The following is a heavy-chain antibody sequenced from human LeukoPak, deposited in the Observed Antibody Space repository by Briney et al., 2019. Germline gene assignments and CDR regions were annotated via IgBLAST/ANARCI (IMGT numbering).Heavy chain of an antibody. D-gene: IGHD3-3*01. CDR1: GHTFTSYG. CDR2: IIPIFGTA. V-gene: IGHV1-69*13. Sequence: GASVEVSCKASGHTFTSYGISWVRQAPGQGLEWMGGIIPIFGTANYAQKFQGRVTITADESTSTAYMELSSLRSEDTAVYYCARGPYYDFWSGPTRYVFPLDYWGQGTLVTVSS. CDR3: ARGPYYDFWSGPTRYVFPLDY. J-gene: IGHJ4*02.